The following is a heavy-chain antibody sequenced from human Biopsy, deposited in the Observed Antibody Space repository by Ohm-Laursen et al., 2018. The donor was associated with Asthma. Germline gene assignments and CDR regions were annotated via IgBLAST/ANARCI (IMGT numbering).Heavy chain of an antibody. Sequence: SVKVSCNASGGTFSSYAISWVRQAPGQGLEWMGGIIPIFGTANYAQKFQGRVTITADESTSTAYMELSSLRSEDTAVYYCARDPHNSYLAPLRTKFNYYYYGMDVWGQGTAVTVSS. CDR1: GGTFSSYA. CDR2: IIPIFGTA. D-gene: IGHD1-7*01. CDR3: ARDPHNSYLAPLRTKFNYYYYGMDV. J-gene: IGHJ6*02. V-gene: IGHV1-69*13.